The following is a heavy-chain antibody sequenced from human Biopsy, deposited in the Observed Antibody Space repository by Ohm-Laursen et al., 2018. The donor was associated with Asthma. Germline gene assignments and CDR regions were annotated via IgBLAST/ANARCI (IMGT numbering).Heavy chain of an antibody. Sequence: SETLSLTCTVSGAYIGTPDYHWSWIRQSPGKGLEWNGFVFWSGSTHYSRSLERRVSISIDTATNEFSMKLWSVTPADTAVYFCARVVSYGDIYFGIDVWGPGNTVVVS. CDR3: ARVVSYGDIYFGIDV. V-gene: IGHV4-30-4*01. J-gene: IGHJ6*02. D-gene: IGHD4-17*01. CDR1: GAYIGTPDYH. CDR2: VFWSGST.